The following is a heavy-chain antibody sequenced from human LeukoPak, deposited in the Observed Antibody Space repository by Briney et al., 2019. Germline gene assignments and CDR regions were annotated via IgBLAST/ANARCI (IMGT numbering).Heavy chain of an antibody. V-gene: IGHV4-59*01. Sequence: PSETLSHTRTASGASLISYVWNWIRQPPGKGLEWIGYIYYNGSPNYNPSLKSRVTMSQDTSKNQFSLKLTSVTAADTAVYYCARDSRSYEKSGYYHFDHGGEGGLVTVSS. CDR3: ARDSRSYEKSGYYHFDH. CDR2: IYYNGSP. J-gene: IGHJ4*02. D-gene: IGHD3-22*01. CDR1: GASLISYV.